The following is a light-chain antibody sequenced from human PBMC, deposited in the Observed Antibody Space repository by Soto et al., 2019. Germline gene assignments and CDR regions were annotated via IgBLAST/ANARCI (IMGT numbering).Light chain of an antibody. CDR1: QSVSSNY. CDR2: AVS. Sequence: ETVLTQSPGTLSLSPGERATLSCRASQSVSSNYVVWYQQKPGQAPRLLISAVSTRATGIPDRFSGSGSGTDFTLTISRLEPEDVAVYYCQQYAPSPAITFGQGTRVEIK. CDR3: QQYAPSPAIT. J-gene: IGKJ5*01. V-gene: IGKV3-20*01.